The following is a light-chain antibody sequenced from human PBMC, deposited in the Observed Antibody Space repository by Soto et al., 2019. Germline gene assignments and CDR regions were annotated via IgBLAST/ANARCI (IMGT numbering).Light chain of an antibody. CDR3: QQYAVSPIT. Sequence: VVTHSPGTLSLSPGARATLSCRASQSVNSDLAWYHQKPGQAPRLLISDASNRATGIPDRFSGTGSGTDFTLTISRLEPGDFAVYYCQQYAVSPITFGQGTRLEI. V-gene: IGKV3-20*01. J-gene: IGKJ5*01. CDR2: DAS. CDR1: QSVNSD.